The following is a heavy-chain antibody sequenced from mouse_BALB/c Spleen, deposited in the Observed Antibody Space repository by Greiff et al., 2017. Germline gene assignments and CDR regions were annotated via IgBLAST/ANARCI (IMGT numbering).Heavy chain of an antibody. CDR3: ARHGYYVYFDY. Sequence: VQLKESGPGLVKPSQSLSLTCTVTGYSITSDYAWNWIRQFPGNKLEWMGYISYSGSTSYNPSLKSRISITRDTSKNQFFLQLNSVTTEDTATYYCARHGYYVYFDYWGQGTTLTVSS. D-gene: IGHD2-3*01. J-gene: IGHJ2*01. CDR2: ISYSGST. CDR1: GYSITSDYA. V-gene: IGHV3-2*02.